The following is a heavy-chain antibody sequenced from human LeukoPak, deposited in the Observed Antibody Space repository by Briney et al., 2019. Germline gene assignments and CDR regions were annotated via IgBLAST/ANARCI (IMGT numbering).Heavy chain of an antibody. Sequence: GGSLRLSCAASGFTFSSYAMNWVRQAPGKGLEWVSSISNSDGSTYYADFVKGRFTISRDNSKNTLYLQMNSLRAEDTAVYYCANLGRFEELIFDYWGQGTLVTVSS. J-gene: IGHJ4*02. CDR1: GFTFSSYA. CDR2: ISNSDGST. CDR3: ANLGRFEELIFDY. V-gene: IGHV3-23*01. D-gene: IGHD3-10*01.